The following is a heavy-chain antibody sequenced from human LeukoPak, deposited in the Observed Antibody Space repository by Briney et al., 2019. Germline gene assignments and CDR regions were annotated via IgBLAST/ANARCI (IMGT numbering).Heavy chain of an antibody. J-gene: IGHJ4*02. Sequence: SETLSLTCAVYGGSFSGYYWSWIRQPPGKGLEWIGYIYHSGSTYYNPSLKSRVTISVDRSKNQFSLKLSSVTAADTAVYYCARGSRTRTIFGVVSGIFDYWGQGTLVTVSS. D-gene: IGHD3-3*01. CDR2: IYHSGST. CDR1: GGSFSGYY. V-gene: IGHV4-34*01. CDR3: ARGSRTRTIFGVVSGIFDY.